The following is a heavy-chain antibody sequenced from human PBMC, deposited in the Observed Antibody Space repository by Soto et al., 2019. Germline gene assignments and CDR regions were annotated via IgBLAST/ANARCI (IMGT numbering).Heavy chain of an antibody. Sequence: TGGSLRLSCAASGFTFSSYSMNWVRQAPGKGLEWVSSISSSSSYIYYADSVKGRFTISRDNAKNSLYLQMNSLRAEDTAVYYCARDRSIATLIGAFDIWGQGTMVTVSS. J-gene: IGHJ3*02. CDR2: ISSSSSYI. CDR1: GFTFSSYS. D-gene: IGHD6-6*01. CDR3: ARDRSIATLIGAFDI. V-gene: IGHV3-21*01.